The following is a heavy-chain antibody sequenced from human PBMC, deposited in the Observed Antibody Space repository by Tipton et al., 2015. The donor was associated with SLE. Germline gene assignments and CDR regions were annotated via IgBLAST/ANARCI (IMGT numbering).Heavy chain of an antibody. D-gene: IGHD1-26*01. Sequence: SLRLSCAASGFTFSSYAMYWVRQAPGKGLEWVAVISYDGNNKYYADSVKGRFTISRDNSKNTLYLQMNSLRPEDTAVYYCAVGEVEGGWYFDLWGRGTLVTVSS. V-gene: IGHV3-30-3*01. CDR2: ISYDGNNK. CDR3: AVGEVEGGWYFDL. CDR1: GFTFSSYA. J-gene: IGHJ2*01.